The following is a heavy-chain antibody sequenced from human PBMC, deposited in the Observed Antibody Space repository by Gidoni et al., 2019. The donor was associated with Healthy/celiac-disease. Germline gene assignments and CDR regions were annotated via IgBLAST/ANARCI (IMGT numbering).Heavy chain of an antibody. Sequence: QVQLVQSGAEVKKPGASVRVDWQPSGYPFTGYYMHWVRQAPGQGLEWMGRINPNSGVTNYAQKFQGRVTITRDTSISTAYMELSSLRSDDTAVYYCARPYCSGSSRPFDYWGQGTLVTVSS. CDR3: ARPYCSGSSRPFDY. CDR2: INPNSGVT. CDR1: GYPFTGYY. J-gene: IGHJ4*02. D-gene: IGHD3-10*01. V-gene: IGHV1-2*06.